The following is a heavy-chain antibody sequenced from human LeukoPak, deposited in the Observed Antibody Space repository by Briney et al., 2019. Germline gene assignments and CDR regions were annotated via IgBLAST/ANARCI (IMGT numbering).Heavy chain of an antibody. D-gene: IGHD3-22*01. J-gene: IGHJ1*01. V-gene: IGHV4-34*01. CDR2: INHSGST. CDR1: GGSFSDYY. CDR3: AYSSDFQQH. Sequence: SETLSLTCAVYGGSFSDYYWSSFRQPPGKGLKWIGEINHSGSTNYNPSLNSRVTISVDTSKNQFSLKLSSVTAADTAVYYCAYSSDFQQHWGQGTLVTVSS.